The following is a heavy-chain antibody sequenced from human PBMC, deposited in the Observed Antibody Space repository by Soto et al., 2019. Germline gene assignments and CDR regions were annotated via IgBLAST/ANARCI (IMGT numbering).Heavy chain of an antibody. CDR1: GFTFSTFW. Sequence: GGSLRLSCEASGFTFSTFWMHWVRQAPGKGLAWVSRINSDGSSTYYADSVKGRVTISRDNAKNTLYLQLSSLRPEDTAVYYYARDFGYWGQATLDTVSS. J-gene: IGHJ4*02. CDR3: ARDFGY. CDR2: INSDGSST. V-gene: IGHV3-74*01.